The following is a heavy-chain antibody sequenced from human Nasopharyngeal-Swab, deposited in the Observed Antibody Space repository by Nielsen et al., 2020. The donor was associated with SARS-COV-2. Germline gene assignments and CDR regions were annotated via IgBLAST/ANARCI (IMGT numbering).Heavy chain of an antibody. D-gene: IGHD3-3*01. J-gene: IGHJ6*02. CDR2: IVVGSGNT. CDR3: AADWFRLRFLEWLPGGYGMDV. V-gene: IGHV1-58*01. CDR1: GFTFTSSA. Sequence: SVKVSCKASGFTFTSSAVQWVRQARGQRLEWIGWIVVGSGNTNYAQKFQERVTITRYMSTSTAYMERGSLISEDTAVYYCAADWFRLRFLEWLPGGYGMDVWGQGTTVTVSS.